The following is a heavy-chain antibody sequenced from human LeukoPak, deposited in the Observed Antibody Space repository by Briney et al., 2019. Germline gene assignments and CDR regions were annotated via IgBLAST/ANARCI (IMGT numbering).Heavy chain of an antibody. V-gene: IGHV3-23*01. Sequence: PGGSLRLSCAVSGITLSNYGMSWVRQAPGKGLEWVAGISDSGGRTNYADSVKGRFTISRDNPKNTLYLQMNSLRAEDTAVYFCAKRGVVIRVFLVGLHKEAYYFDSWGQGALVTVSS. D-gene: IGHD3-10*01. CDR3: AKRGVVIRVFLVGLHKEAYYFDS. CDR2: ISDSGGRT. J-gene: IGHJ4*02. CDR1: GITLSNYG.